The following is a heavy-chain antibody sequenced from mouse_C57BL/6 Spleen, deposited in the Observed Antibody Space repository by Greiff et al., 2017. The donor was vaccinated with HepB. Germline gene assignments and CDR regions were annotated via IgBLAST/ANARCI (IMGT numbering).Heavy chain of an antibody. Sequence: VQLQQSGAELVRPGASVKLSCKASGYTFTDYYINWVKQRPGQGLEWIARIYPGSGNTYYNEKFKGKATLTAEKSSSTAYMQLSSLTSEDSAVYFCARNWYFDYWGQGTTLTVSS. CDR2: IYPGSGNT. V-gene: IGHV1-76*01. CDR3: ARNWYFDY. J-gene: IGHJ2*01. D-gene: IGHD4-1*01. CDR1: GYTFTDYY.